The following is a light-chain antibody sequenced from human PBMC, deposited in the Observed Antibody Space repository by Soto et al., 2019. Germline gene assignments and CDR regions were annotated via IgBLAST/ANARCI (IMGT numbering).Light chain of an antibody. V-gene: IGLV2-23*01. J-gene: IGLJ1*01. Sequence: ALTQPASVSGSPGHSITISCTGTSRDVGSYNLVSWYQQHPGNAPKLIIYEGTKRPSGVSYRFSGSKSGNTASLTISGLQEEDEGDYHCCSFAGSSTYVFGTGTKVTVL. CDR1: SRDVGSYNL. CDR2: EGT. CDR3: CSFAGSSTYV.